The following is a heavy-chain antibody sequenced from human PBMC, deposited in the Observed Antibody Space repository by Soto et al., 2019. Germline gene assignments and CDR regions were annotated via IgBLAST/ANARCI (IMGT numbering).Heavy chain of an antibody. Sequence: HPGCSLRLSCAASGYTFSSYAMSWVLKDPGKGLEWVSAISGSGGSTYYADSVKGRFTISRDNSKNTLYLQMNSLRAEDTAVYYCAKELWYRGIAAAAPRAPVRPWGRGTLVTVSS. CDR2: ISGSGGST. V-gene: IGHV3-23*01. D-gene: IGHD6-13*01. CDR3: AKELWYRGIAAAAPRAPVRP. J-gene: IGHJ2*01. CDR1: GYTFSSYA.